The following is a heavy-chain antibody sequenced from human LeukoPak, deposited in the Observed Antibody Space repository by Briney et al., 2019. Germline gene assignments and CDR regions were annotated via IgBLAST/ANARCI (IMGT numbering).Heavy chain of an antibody. J-gene: IGHJ6*02. D-gene: IGHD3-22*01. V-gene: IGHV3-30-3*01. CDR3: ARGIVVVTISPGEMDV. CDR2: ISYDSSDR. Sequence: GGSLRLSCAASGFTFSRYAMHWVRQAPGKGLEWVALISYDSSDRYYADSVKGRFTISRDNSKNTLYLQMSNLRAEDTAVYYCARGIVVVTISPGEMDVWGQGTTVTVSS. CDR1: GFTFSRYA.